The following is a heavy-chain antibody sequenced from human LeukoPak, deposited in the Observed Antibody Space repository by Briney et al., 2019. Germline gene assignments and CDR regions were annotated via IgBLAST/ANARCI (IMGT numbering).Heavy chain of an antibody. D-gene: IGHD6-13*01. J-gene: IGHJ4*02. V-gene: IGHV3-21*04. CDR2: ISSSSSYI. Sequence: GGSLRLSCAASGFTFSSYSMNWVRQAPGKGLEWVSSISSSSSYIYYADSVKGRFTISRDNAKNSLYLQMNSPRAEDTAVYYCARGIAAAGTALYNWGQGTLLTVSS. CDR1: GFTFSSYS. CDR3: ARGIAAAGTALYN.